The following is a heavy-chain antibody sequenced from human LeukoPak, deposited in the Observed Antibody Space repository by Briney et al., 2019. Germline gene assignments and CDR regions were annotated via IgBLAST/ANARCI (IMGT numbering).Heavy chain of an antibody. CDR3: ATYYCSGGSCYSWWFDP. CDR2: FDPEDGET. D-gene: IGHD2-15*01. V-gene: IGHV1-24*01. Sequence: ASVKVSCKASGYTFTSYYMHWVRQAPGKGLEWMGGFDPEDGETIYAQKFQGRVTMTEDTSTDTAYMELSSLRSEDTAVYYCATYYCSGGSCYSWWFDPWGQGTLVTVSS. J-gene: IGHJ5*02. CDR1: GYTFTSYY.